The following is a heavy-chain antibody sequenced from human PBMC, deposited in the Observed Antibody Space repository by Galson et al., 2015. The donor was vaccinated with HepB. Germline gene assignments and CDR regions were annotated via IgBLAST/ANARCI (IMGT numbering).Heavy chain of an antibody. CDR2: VSGYAGSA. V-gene: IGHV1-18*01. J-gene: IGHJ6*02. CDR3: ARDSRLELHLNNYYSYGMDV. CDR1: GYDFNKYG. D-gene: IGHD1-7*01. Sequence: SVKVSCKASGYDFNKYGLSWVRQAPGQGLEWMGWVSGYAGSANYAPKFQGRVTMTTQKSTGTAFMEMRGLRSDDTAVYYCARDSRLELHLNNYYSYGMDVWGQGTAVIVS.